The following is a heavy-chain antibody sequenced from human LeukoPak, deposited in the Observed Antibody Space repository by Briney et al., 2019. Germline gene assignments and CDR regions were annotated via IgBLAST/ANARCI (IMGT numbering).Heavy chain of an antibody. CDR3: ARDQTPHYYDSSGYYRNDAFDI. CDR1: EFTFSSNS. V-gene: IGHV3-48*02. D-gene: IGHD3-22*01. J-gene: IGHJ3*02. CDR2: IRSIRSTK. Sequence: PGGSLRLSCAASEFTFSSNSMNWVRQAPGKGLEWVPYIRSIRSTKYYADSVKGRFTISRDNAKNSLYLQMNSLRDEDTAVYYCARDQTPHYYDSSGYYRNDAFDIWGQGTMVTVSS.